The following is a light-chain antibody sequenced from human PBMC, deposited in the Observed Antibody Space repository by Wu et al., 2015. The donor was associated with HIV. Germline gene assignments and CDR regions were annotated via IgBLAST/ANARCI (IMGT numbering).Light chain of an antibody. CDR2: GAS. Sequence: EIVLTQSPGTLSLSPGERATLSCRASQSVSSSYLTWYQQKPGQAPRLLIYGASSRATGIPDRFSGSWSGTDFTLTISRLEPEDFAVYYCQQYASSQWTFGQGTKVEI. V-gene: IGKV3-20*01. J-gene: IGKJ1*01. CDR3: QQYASSQWT. CDR1: QSVSSSY.